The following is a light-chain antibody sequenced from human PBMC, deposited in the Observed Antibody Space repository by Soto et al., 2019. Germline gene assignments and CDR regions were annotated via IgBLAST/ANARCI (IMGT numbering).Light chain of an antibody. V-gene: IGLV2-14*01. CDR1: SSDVGGYNY. Sequence: HSALTQPASVSGSPGQSITISCTGTSSDVGGYNYVSWYQQHPGKAPKLMIYEVSNRPSGVSNRFSGSKSGNTASLTISGLQAEDEADYYCSSYTSSSSLFGGGTQLTVL. CDR3: SSYTSSSSL. CDR2: EVS. J-gene: IGLJ3*02.